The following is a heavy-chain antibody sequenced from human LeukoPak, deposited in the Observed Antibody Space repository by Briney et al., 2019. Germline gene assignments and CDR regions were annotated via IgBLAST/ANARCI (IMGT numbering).Heavy chain of an antibody. Sequence: GASVKVSCKASGYTFTSYYMHWVRQAPGQGLEWMGIINPSGGSTSYAQKFQGRVTMTRDMSTSTVYMEPSSLRSEDTAVYYCAREGSGIFAVVGYMDVWGKGTTVTVSS. CDR3: AREGSGIFAVVGYMDV. D-gene: IGHD3-3*01. V-gene: IGHV1-46*01. J-gene: IGHJ6*03. CDR2: INPSGGST. CDR1: GYTFTSYY.